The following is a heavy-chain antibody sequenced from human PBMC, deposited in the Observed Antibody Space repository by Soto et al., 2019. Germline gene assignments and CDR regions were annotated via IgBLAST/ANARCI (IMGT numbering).Heavy chain of an antibody. Sequence: QLQLQESGPGLVKPSETLSLTCTVSGGSISSSSYYWGWIRQPPGKGLEWIGSIYYSGSTYYNPSLKSRVTISVDTSKNQCSLKLSSVTAADTAVYYCAGNVLRYFDWLYPALEYFQHWGQGTLVTVSS. CDR3: AGNVLRYFDWLYPALEYFQH. J-gene: IGHJ1*01. D-gene: IGHD3-9*01. V-gene: IGHV4-39*01. CDR1: GGSISSSSYY. CDR2: IYYSGST.